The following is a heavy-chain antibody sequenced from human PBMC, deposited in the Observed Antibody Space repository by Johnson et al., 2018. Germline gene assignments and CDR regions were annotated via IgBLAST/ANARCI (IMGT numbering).Heavy chain of an antibody. V-gene: IGHV3-30*18. CDR1: GFTFSSYG. Sequence: VQLVETGGGVVQXGRSLRLXCAAAGFTFSSYGMHWVRQAPGTGLAWVAVISYDGSNTYCADSLTGRFTISRDTSKNTLSLQMTSLRAEDTAVYYWAKDHVSSGWPDDAFDIWGQGTMVTVSS. J-gene: IGHJ3*02. D-gene: IGHD6-19*01. CDR3: AKDHVSSGWPDDAFDI. CDR2: ISYDGSNT.